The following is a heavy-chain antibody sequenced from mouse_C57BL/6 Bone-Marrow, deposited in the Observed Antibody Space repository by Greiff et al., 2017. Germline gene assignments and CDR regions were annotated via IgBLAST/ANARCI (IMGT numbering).Heavy chain of an antibody. CDR2: LNSDGGST. V-gene: IGHV5-2*01. D-gene: IGHD2-4*01. J-gene: IGHJ1*03. CDR1: EYEFPSHD. CDR3: ARHKRAYDYGGPWYFDV. Sequence: EVTLMESGGGLVQPGESLKLSCESNEYEFPSHDMSWVRKTPETRLQLVAALNSDGGSTYYPDTMARRFFISRDTTKKTLYLQMSSLRSEDTALYYCARHKRAYDYGGPWYFDVWGTGTTVTVSS.